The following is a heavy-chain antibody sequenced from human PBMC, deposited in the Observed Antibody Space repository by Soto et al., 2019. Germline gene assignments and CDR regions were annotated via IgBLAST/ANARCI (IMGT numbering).Heavy chain of an antibody. Sequence: KESGPTLVTPTQTLTLTCTFSGFSLSTSGVGVGWIRQPPGKALEWLVIIYWDDDKRYSPSLRSRVTITKDTSKNQVVLTMTNVDPVDTATYFCAHRRIGVSQWNYGDFDYWGQGTLVTVSS. CDR2: IYWDDDK. V-gene: IGHV2-5*02. CDR1: GFSLSTSGVG. J-gene: IGHJ4*02. CDR3: AHRRIGVSQWNYGDFDY. D-gene: IGHD1-7*01.